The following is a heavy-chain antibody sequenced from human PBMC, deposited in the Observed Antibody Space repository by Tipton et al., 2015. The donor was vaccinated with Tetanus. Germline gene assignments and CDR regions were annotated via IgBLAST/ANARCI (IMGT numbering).Heavy chain of an antibody. D-gene: IGHD2-15*01. CDR3: ARHGASCSGGSCYSDY. CDR1: GYSFTSYW. CDR2: IYPGDSDT. J-gene: IGHJ4*02. V-gene: IGHV5-51*01. Sequence: VQLVQSGAEVKKPGESLKISCKGSGYSFTSYWIGWVRQMPGKGLEWMGIIYPGDSDTRYSPPFQGQVTISADKSISTAYLQWSSLKASDTAMYYCARHGASCSGGSCYSDYWGQGTLVTVSS.